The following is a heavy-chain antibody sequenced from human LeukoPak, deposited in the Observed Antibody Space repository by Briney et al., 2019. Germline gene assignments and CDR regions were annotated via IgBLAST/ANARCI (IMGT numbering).Heavy chain of an antibody. Sequence: SETLSLTCTVSGGSISSSSYYWGWIRQPPGKGLEWIGSIYYSGSTYYNPSLKSRVTISVDTSKNQFSLKLSSVTAADTAVYHCARQYTAMVAQYYFDYWGQGTLVTVSS. CDR3: ARQYTAMVAQYYFDY. J-gene: IGHJ4*02. V-gene: IGHV4-39*01. D-gene: IGHD5-18*01. CDR1: GGSISSSSYY. CDR2: IYYSGST.